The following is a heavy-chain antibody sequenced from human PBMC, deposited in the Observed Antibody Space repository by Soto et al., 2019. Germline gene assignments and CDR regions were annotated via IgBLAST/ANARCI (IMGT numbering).Heavy chain of an antibody. CDR2: IYHSGST. Sequence: PSETLSLTCAVSGYSISSGYYWGWIRQPPGKGLEWIGSIYHSGSTYYNPSLKSRVTISVDTSKNQFSLKLSSVTAADTAVYYCARDPRDGYNYAYFDYWGQGTLVTVSS. CDR1: GYSISSGYY. CDR3: ARDPRDGYNYAYFDY. V-gene: IGHV4-38-2*02. J-gene: IGHJ4*02. D-gene: IGHD5-12*01.